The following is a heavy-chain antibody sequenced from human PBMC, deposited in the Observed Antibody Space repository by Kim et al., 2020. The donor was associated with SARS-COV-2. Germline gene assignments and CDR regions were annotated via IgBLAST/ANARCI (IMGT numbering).Heavy chain of an antibody. Sequence: GGSLRLSCAASGFTFSSYSMNWVRQAPGKGLEWVSSISSSSSYIYYADSVKGRFTISRDNAKNSLYLQMNSLRAEDTAVYYCARVDDPERNGGDYWGQGTLVTVSS. CDR2: ISSSSSYI. V-gene: IGHV3-21*01. CDR1: GFTFSSYS. D-gene: IGHD1-1*01. CDR3: ARVDDPERNGGDY. J-gene: IGHJ4*02.